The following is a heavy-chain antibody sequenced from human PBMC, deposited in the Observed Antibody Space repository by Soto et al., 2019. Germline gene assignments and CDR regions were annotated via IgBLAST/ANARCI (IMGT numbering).Heavy chain of an antibody. CDR2: ISTYNGNT. V-gene: IGHV1-18*01. CDR1: GYSFSNSG. CDR3: ARDDYNNGRNWLNL. D-gene: IGHD3-22*01. J-gene: IGHJ5*02. Sequence: GAPVKVSCKASGYSFSNSGFSWMRQAPGQGLEWMGWISTYNGNTNYAQKFQGRLSMTRDTSTTTAFMELTTLRSDDTAVYYCARDDYNNGRNWLNLWGQGTLVTVSS.